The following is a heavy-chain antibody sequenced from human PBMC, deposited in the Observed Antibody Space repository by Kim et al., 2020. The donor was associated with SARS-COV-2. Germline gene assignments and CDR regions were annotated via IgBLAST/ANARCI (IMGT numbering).Heavy chain of an antibody. CDR2: ISHSGST. CDR3: ARFDSYWYFDL. J-gene: IGHJ2*01. D-gene: IGHD3-9*01. V-gene: IGHV4-38-2*02. Sequence: SETLSLTCTVSDSSITRGSYWGWIRQPPGKGLEWIGTISHSGSTYYNPSLKSRVTMSVDTSNKQFSLYLSSVTAADTAVFYCARFDSYWYFDLWGRDTLVTVSS. CDR1: DSSITRGSY.